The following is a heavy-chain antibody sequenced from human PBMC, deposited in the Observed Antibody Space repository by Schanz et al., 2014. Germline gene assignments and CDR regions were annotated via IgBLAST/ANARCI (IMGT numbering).Heavy chain of an antibody. D-gene: IGHD6-19*01. CDR1: GFTFSNYA. CDR2: IYYDGSNK. V-gene: IGHV3-30-3*01. Sequence: QAQLVESGGGVVQPGRSQRLSCAASGFTFSNYAMHWVRQAPGKGLEWVAVIYYDGSNKYYADSVKGRFTISRDNSKNTLYLEMNSLRAEDSAVYYWARTGYSSGGYARFDPWGQGTLV. J-gene: IGHJ5*02. CDR3: ARTGYSSGGYARFDP.